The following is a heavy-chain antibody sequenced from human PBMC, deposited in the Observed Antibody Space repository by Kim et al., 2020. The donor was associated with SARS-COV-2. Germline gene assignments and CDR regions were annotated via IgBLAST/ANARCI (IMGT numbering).Heavy chain of an antibody. CDR2: TYYRSKWYN. D-gene: IGHD5-12*01. Sequence: SQTLSLTCAISGDSVSSNSAAWNWIRQSPSRGLEWLGRTYYRSKWYNDYAVSVKSRITINPDTSKNQFSLQLNSVTPEDTAVYYCASEGYSGYDEVDAFDIWGQGTMVTVSS. V-gene: IGHV6-1*01. CDR3: ASEGYSGYDEVDAFDI. J-gene: IGHJ3*02. CDR1: GDSVSSNSAA.